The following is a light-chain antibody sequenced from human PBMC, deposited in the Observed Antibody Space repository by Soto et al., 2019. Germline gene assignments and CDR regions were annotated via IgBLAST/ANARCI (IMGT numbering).Light chain of an antibody. V-gene: IGKV3-20*01. J-gene: IGKJ2*01. Sequence: EIVLTQSPGTLSLSPGERATLSCRASQSVSSSYLAWYKQKPGQAPRLLIYVASSRATGIPDRFSGSGSGTDFTLTISRLEPEDFAVYYCQQYGSSPYPFGQGTKLEIK. CDR2: VAS. CDR3: QQYGSSPYP. CDR1: QSVSSSY.